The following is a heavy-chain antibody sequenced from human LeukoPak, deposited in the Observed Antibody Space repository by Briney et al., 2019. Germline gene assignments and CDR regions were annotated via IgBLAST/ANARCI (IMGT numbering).Heavy chain of an antibody. J-gene: IGHJ4*02. D-gene: IGHD6-13*01. CDR3: ARDEIAAAALD. V-gene: IGHV4-39*07. Sequence: SETLSLTCTVSGGSISSSSYYWGWIRQPPGKGLEWIGSTYYSGSTYYNPSLKSRVTISVDTSKNQFSLKLSSVTAADTAVYYCARDEIAAAALDWGQGTLVTVSS. CDR1: GGSISSSSYY. CDR2: TYYSGST.